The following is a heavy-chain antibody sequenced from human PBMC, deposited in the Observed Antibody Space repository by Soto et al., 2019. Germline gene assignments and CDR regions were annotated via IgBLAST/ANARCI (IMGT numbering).Heavy chain of an antibody. Sequence: PGGSLRLSCAASGFTFSSYGMHWVRQAPGKGLEWVAVIRYDGSNKYYADSVKGRFTISRDNSKNTLYLQMNSLRAEDTAVYYCAKKPAIWLSYVNWGQGTLVTVSS. CDR3: AKKPAIWLSYVN. V-gene: IGHV3-33*06. CDR2: IRYDGSNK. D-gene: IGHD3-9*01. CDR1: GFTFSSYG. J-gene: IGHJ4*02.